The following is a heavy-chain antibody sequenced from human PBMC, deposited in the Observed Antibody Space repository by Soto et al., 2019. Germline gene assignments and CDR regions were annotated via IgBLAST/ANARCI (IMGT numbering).Heavy chain of an antibody. CDR1: TGYA. CDR3: AKDPSTGHADL. CDR2: ISPTGNT. D-gene: IGHD3-9*01. V-gene: IGHV3-23*01. Sequence: VGSLRLSCTALTGYAMSWVRRGPGKGLEWISTISPTGNTHYADSVEGRFTISRDDSKNTFYLQMNNLRADDTGVYYCAKDPSTGHADLWGQGTLVTVSS. J-gene: IGHJ5*02.